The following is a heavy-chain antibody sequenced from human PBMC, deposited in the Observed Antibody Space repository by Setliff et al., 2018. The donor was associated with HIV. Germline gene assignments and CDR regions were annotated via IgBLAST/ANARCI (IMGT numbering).Heavy chain of an antibody. CDR3: ARSDHSSGYYYNFDY. J-gene: IGHJ4*02. CDR2: ISAHNGRI. D-gene: IGHD3-22*01. CDR1: GYTFTSYD. V-gene: IGHV1-18*01. Sequence: GASVKVSCKASGYTFTSYDINWVRQATGQGLEWMGWISAHNGRINYAQKFQGRVTMTTDRSTSTAYMELRSLRSDDTAVYYCARSDHSSGYYYNFDYWGQGTLVTVSS.